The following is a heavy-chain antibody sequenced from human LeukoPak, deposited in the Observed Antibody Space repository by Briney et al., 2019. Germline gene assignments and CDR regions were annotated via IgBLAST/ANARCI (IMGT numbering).Heavy chain of an antibody. CDR1: GYTLTELS. Sequence: GASVKVSCKVSGYTLTELSMHWVRQAPGKGLEWMGGFDPEDGETIYAQKFQGRVTMTEDASTDTAYMELSSLRSEDTAVYYCATDRSGWYSAFDIWGQGTMATVSS. CDR3: ATDRSGWYSAFDI. J-gene: IGHJ3*02. D-gene: IGHD6-19*01. CDR2: FDPEDGET. V-gene: IGHV1-24*01.